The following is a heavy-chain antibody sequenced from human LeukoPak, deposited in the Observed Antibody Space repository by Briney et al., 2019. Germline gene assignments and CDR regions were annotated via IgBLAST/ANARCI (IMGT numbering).Heavy chain of an antibody. D-gene: IGHD4-11*01. CDR1: GFTFSSYG. Sequence: GGSLRLSCAASGFTFSSYGMHWVRQAPGKGLEWVAFIRYDGSNKYYADSVKGRFTISRDNSKNTLYLQMTSLRAEDTAVYYCASLDYSTNYYSYYMDVWGKGTTVTVSS. V-gene: IGHV3-30*02. CDR3: ASLDYSTNYYSYYMDV. J-gene: IGHJ6*03. CDR2: IRYDGSNK.